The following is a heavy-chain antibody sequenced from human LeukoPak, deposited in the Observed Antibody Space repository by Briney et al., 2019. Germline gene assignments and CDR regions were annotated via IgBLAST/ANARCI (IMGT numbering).Heavy chain of an antibody. CDR3: ARAPLLWFGELLSNWFDP. J-gene: IGHJ5*02. D-gene: IGHD3-10*01. V-gene: IGHV4-61*02. Sequence: SETLSLTCTVSGGSISSGSYYWSWIRQPAGKGLEWIGRIYTSGSTNYNPSLKSRVTISVDTSKNQFSLKLSSVTAADTAVYYCARAPLLWFGELLSNWFDPWGQGTLVTVSS. CDR1: GGSISSGSYY. CDR2: IYTSGST.